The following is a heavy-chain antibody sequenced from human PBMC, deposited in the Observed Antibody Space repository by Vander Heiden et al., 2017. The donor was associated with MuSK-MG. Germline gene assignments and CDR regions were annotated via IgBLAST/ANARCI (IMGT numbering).Heavy chain of an antibody. CDR1: GFIFINYE. D-gene: IGHD6-13*01. Sequence: EVHLVESGGGLVQPGGSLRLSCAASGFIFINYEMNWVRQAPGKGLEWLAYIGGSGETIYYADSVRGRITVSRDNAGNSLFLQIDSLRVEDTGVYYCAREGSSSSFSWGQGTLVTVSS. CDR3: AREGSSSSFS. CDR2: IGGSGETI. V-gene: IGHV3-48*03. J-gene: IGHJ5*02.